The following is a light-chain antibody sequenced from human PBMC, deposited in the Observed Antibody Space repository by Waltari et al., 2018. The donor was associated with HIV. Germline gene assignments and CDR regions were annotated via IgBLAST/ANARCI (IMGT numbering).Light chain of an antibody. CDR3: QQYNSSPT. J-gene: IGKJ2*01. CDR1: QSAATN. V-gene: IGKV3-15*01. CDR2: GAH. Sequence: ETPMTQSPATLAVSPGYRATPSCKASQSAATNIAWYQQQPGQPIRLLISGAHTTATCVSGRFSGSGSGTDFTLTINNLQSDDSAVYFCQQYNSSPTFGQGTKVEV.